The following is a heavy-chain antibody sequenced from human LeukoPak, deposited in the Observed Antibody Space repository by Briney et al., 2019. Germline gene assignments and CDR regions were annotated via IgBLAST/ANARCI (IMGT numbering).Heavy chain of an antibody. D-gene: IGHD3-10*01. V-gene: IGHV1-69*13. J-gene: IGHJ6*03. CDR2: IIPMFGTA. CDR3: ARVFDSGRFYYYIDV. CDR1: GGTFSSYA. Sequence: ASVKVSCKASGGTFSSYAISWVRQAPGQGLEWMGEIIPMFGTANYAQKFQGRVTITADESTSTAFMEVSSLRSEDTAVYYCARVFDSGRFYYYIDVWGKGTTVTVSS.